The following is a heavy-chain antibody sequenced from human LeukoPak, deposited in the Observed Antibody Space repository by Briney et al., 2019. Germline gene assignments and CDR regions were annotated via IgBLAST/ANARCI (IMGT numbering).Heavy chain of an antibody. V-gene: IGHV3-21*01. CDR3: ARDGYATGSHDY. CDR2: ISSSSSYI. J-gene: IGHJ4*02. D-gene: IGHD3-10*01. CDR1: GFTFSSYS. Sequence: PGGSLRLSCAASGFTFSSYSMNWVRQAPGKGLEWGSSISSSSSYIYYADSVKGRFTISRDNAKNSLYLQMNSLRAEDTAIYYCARDGYATGSHDYWGQGTLVTVSS.